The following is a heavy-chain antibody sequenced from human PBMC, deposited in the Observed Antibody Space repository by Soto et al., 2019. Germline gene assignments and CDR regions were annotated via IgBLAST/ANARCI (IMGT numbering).Heavy chain of an antibody. CDR3: ASSSRYYGSAIDY. CDR1: GGSISSSSYY. J-gene: IGHJ4*02. Sequence: QLQLQESGPGLVKPSETLSLTCTVSGGSISSSSYYWGWIRQPPGKGLEWIGSIYYSGSTYYNPSLKSRVTISVDTSKNQFSLKLSSVTAADTAVYYCASSSRYYGSAIDYWGQGTLVTVSS. D-gene: IGHD3-10*01. V-gene: IGHV4-39*01. CDR2: IYYSGST.